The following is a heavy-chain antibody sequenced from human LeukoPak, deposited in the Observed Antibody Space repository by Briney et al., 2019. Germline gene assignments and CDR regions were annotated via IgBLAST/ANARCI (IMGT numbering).Heavy chain of an antibody. CDR2: IYYSGST. CDR3: ARRDSCGPPHAFDI. Sequence: SETLSLTCTVSGGSISSSSYYWGWIRQPPGKGLEWIGSIYYSGSTYYNPSLKSRVTISVDTSKNQFSLKLSSVTAADTAVYYCARRDSCGPPHAFDIWGQGTMVTVSS. J-gene: IGHJ3*02. D-gene: IGHD3-22*01. V-gene: IGHV4-39*01. CDR1: GGSISSSSYY.